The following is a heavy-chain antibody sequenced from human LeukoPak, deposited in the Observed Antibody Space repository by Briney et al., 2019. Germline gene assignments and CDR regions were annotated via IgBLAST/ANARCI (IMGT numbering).Heavy chain of an antibody. CDR1: GGSFSGYY. CDR2: INHSGST. D-gene: IGHD6-19*01. V-gene: IGHV4-34*01. J-gene: IGHJ3*02. Sequence: PSETLSLTCAVYGGSFSGYYWSWIRQPPGKGLEWIGEINHSGSTNYNPSLKSRVTISVDTSKNQFSLKLSSVTAADTAVYYCATGHLAVAGPPDAFDIRGQGTMVTVSS. CDR3: ATGHLAVAGPPDAFDI.